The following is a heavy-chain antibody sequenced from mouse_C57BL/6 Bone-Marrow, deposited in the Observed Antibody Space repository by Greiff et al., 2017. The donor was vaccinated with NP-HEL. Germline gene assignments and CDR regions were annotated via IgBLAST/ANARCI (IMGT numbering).Heavy chain of an antibody. D-gene: IGHD3-2*02. CDR3: ARGAQALYFDY. CDR1: GFTFSSYT. CDR2: ISGGGGNT. Sequence: EVKLMESGGGLVKPGGSLKLSCAASGFTFSSYTMSWVRQTPEKRLEWVATISGGGGNTYYTDSVKGRFTISRDNAKNTLYLQMSSLRSEDTAVYYCARGAQALYFDYWGQGTTLTVSS. V-gene: IGHV5-9*04. J-gene: IGHJ2*01.